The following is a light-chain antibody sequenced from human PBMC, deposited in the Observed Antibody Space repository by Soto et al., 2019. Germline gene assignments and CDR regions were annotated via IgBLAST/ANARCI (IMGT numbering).Light chain of an antibody. J-gene: IGKJ2*01. CDR1: QSVSSY. V-gene: IGKV3-11*01. CDR3: QQRSNWPPMYT. CDR2: DAS. Sequence: EIVLTQSPATLSLSPGERATLSCRASQSVSSYLAWYQQKPGQAPRLLIYDASNRATGIPARFSGSGSATDFTLTISSLEPEDFAVYYCQQRSNWPPMYTFGQGTKLEI.